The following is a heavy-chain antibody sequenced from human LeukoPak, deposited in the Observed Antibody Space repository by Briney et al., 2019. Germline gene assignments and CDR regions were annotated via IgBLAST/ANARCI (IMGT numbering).Heavy chain of an antibody. V-gene: IGHV1-18*04. J-gene: IGHJ4*02. CDR3: ARDPTNTSGYYAYFDY. D-gene: IGHD5-12*01. CDR2: ISAYNGDT. CDR1: GYTFTGYY. Sequence: ASVKVSCKASGYTFTGYYMHWVRQAPGQGLEWMGWISAYNGDTHYARNLQGRVTMTTDTSTSTAYMELRNLRSDDTAVCFCARDPTNTSGYYAYFDYWGQGTLVTVSS.